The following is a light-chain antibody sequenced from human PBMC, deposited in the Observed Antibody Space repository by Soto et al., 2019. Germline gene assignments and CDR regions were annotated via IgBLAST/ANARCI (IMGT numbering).Light chain of an antibody. CDR3: QQRSNWPPIT. CDR2: DAS. J-gene: IGKJ5*01. Sequence: DIVLTQSPATLSLSPGERATLSCRASQSVSNYLAWYQQKPGQAPRLLIYDASNRATGIPARFSGSGSGTDFTLTISSLEPEDFVVYYCQQRSNWPPITFGQGTRLEI. CDR1: QSVSNY. V-gene: IGKV3-11*01.